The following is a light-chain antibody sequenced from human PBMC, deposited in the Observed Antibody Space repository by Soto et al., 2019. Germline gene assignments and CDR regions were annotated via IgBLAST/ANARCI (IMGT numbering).Light chain of an antibody. J-gene: IGLJ3*02. Sequence: QTVVTQSSSASASLGPSVKLTCTRSSGHSSYIIAWHQQQPGKAPRYLMKLEGSGSYNKGSGVPDRFSGSSSGADRYLTISNLHFEDEADYYCETWDSNTRVFGGGTKLTVL. CDR1: SGHSSYI. CDR3: ETWDSNTRV. CDR2: LEGSGSY. V-gene: IGLV4-60*02.